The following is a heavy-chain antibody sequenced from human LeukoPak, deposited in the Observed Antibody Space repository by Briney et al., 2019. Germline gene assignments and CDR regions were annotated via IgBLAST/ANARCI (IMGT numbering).Heavy chain of an antibody. J-gene: IGHJ6*02. D-gene: IGHD3-3*01. CDR2: INHSGST. Sequence: SETLSLTCAVYGGSFSGYYWSWIRQPPGKGLEWIGEINHSGSTNYNPSLKSRVTISVDTSKNQFSLKLSSVTAADTAVYYCASGGSDFWSGYQGMDVWGQGTTVTVSS. CDR1: GGSFSGYY. CDR3: ASGGSDFWSGYQGMDV. V-gene: IGHV4-34*01.